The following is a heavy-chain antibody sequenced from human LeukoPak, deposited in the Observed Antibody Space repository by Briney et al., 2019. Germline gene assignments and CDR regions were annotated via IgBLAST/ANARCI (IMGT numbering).Heavy chain of an antibody. CDR2: IYTSGST. V-gene: IGHV4-4*07. CDR1: GGSINNYY. J-gene: IGHJ4*02. CDR3: ASSLDPSIAAAEEN. D-gene: IGHD6-13*01. Sequence: SETLSLTCTVSGGSINNYYWSWIRQPAGKGLEWIGRIYTSGSTNYNPSLKSRVTMSVDTSKNQFSLKLSSVTAADTAVYYCASSLDPSIAAAEENWGQGTLVTVSS.